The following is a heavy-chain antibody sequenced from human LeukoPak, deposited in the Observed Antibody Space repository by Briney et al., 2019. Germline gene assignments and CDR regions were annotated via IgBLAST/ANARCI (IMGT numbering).Heavy chain of an antibody. V-gene: IGHV1-69*04. CDR2: IIPILGIA. Sequence: SVKVSCKASRGTFSSYAISWVRQAPGQGLEWMGRIIPILGIANYAQKFQGRVTITADKSTSTAYMELSSLRSEDTAVYYCARENGPGIAAAGTRFHFDYWGQGTLVTVSS. J-gene: IGHJ4*02. CDR1: RGTFSSYA. D-gene: IGHD6-13*01. CDR3: ARENGPGIAAAGTRFHFDY.